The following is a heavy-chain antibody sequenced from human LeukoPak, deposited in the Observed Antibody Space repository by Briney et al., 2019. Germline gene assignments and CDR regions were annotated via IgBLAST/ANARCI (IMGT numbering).Heavy chain of an antibody. CDR2: IYRGGNT. V-gene: IGHV3-53*01. CDR3: ARRGDGGRSFDY. D-gene: IGHD4-23*01. J-gene: IGHJ4*02. Sequence: GGSLRLSCAASGFTVSSNYLSWVRQAPGKGLECVSVIYRGGNTYYADSVKGRFTISRDNSKNTLFLQMNSLRAEDTAVYYCARRGDGGRSFDYWGQGTLVTVSS. CDR1: GFTVSSNY.